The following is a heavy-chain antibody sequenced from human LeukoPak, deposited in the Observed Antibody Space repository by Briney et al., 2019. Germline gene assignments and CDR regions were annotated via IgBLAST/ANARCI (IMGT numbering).Heavy chain of an antibody. V-gene: IGHV1-2*02. CDR3: ARRSYGDCGDFDY. CDR2: INPNTGGT. D-gene: IGHD2-21*02. Sequence: GASVKVSCKASGYTFTGYYMHWVRQAPGQGLEWMGWINPNTGGTHYAQRFQGRVTMTRDTSISTAYMELSSLRSDDTAMYYCARRSYGDCGDFDYWGQGTLVTVSS. CDR1: GYTFTGYY. J-gene: IGHJ4*02.